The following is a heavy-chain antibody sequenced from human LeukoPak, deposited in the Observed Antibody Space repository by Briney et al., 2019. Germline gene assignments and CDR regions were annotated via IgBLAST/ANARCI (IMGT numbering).Heavy chain of an antibody. CDR1: GFTFSNYG. Sequence: PGESLRLSCAVSGFTFSNYGMHWVRQAPEKGLEWVEFIRYDGSHKYYADSVKGRFTISRDNSKNTLYLQMSSLRADDTAVFYCAKDSGYYKGYFDYWGQGTLVTVSS. J-gene: IGHJ4*02. CDR2: IRYDGSHK. V-gene: IGHV3-30*02. CDR3: AKDSGYYKGYFDY. D-gene: IGHD3-22*01.